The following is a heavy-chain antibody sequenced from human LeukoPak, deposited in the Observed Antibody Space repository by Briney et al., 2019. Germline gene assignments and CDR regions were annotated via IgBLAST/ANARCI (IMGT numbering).Heavy chain of an antibody. CDR3: ARVPLYSGTYYFDY. CDR1: GGSISGYY. V-gene: IGHV4-59*01. D-gene: IGHD1-26*01. CDR2: IYYSGST. Sequence: SETLSLTCTVSGGSISGYYWSWIRQPPGKGLEWIGYIYYSGSTNYNSSLKSRVTITVDASKNQFSLKLSSVTAADTAVYYCARVPLYSGTYYFDYWGQGTLVTVSS. J-gene: IGHJ4*02.